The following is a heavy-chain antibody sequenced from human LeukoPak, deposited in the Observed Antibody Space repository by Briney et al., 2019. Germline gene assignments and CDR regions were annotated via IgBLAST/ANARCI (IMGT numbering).Heavy chain of an antibody. CDR2: IIPIFGTA. CDR1: GGTFSSYA. V-gene: IGHV1-69*05. Sequence: SVKVSCKASGGTFSSYAISWVRQAPGQGLEWMGGIIPIFGTANYAQKFQGRVTITTDESTSTAYMELSSLRSEDTAVYYCARGRISGAVEVYYYYMDVWGKGTTVTVSS. J-gene: IGHJ6*03. D-gene: IGHD6-19*01. CDR3: ARGRISGAVEVYYYYMDV.